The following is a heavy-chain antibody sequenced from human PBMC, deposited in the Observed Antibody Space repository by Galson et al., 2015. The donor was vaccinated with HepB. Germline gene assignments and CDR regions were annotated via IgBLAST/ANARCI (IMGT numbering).Heavy chain of an antibody. D-gene: IGHD3-22*01. CDR3: TRRSTDDSSAYYVS. CDR2: IRSKANNYAT. Sequence: SLRLSCAASGFTFSGSAVHWVRQASGKGLEWVGRIRSKANNYATAYGAPVKGRFTISRDDSKNTAYLQMNSLQTEDTAVYYCTRRSTDDSSAYYVSWGQGIVVTVSS. V-gene: IGHV3-73*01. J-gene: IGHJ5*02. CDR1: GFTFSGSA.